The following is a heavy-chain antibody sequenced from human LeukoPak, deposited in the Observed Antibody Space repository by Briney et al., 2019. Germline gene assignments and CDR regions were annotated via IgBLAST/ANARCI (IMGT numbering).Heavy chain of an antibody. CDR2: IYYSGST. CDR3: ARDQLGGYYYDY. J-gene: IGHJ4*02. D-gene: IGHD3-22*01. Sequence: SETLSLTCTVSGGSISSYYWSWIRQRPGKGLEWIGYIYYSGSTNYNPSLKSRVTISVDTSKNQFSLKLSSVTAADTAVYYCARDQLGGYYYDYWGQGTLVTVSS. V-gene: IGHV4-59*01. CDR1: GGSISSYY.